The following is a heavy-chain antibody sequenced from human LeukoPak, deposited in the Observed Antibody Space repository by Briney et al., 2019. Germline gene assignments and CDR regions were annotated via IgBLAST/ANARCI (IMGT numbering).Heavy chain of an antibody. CDR3: ARVLIWDSYFDY. Sequence: GSAVTVPYKASGGTFNRYAISWVRQAPGQGLEWMGRIIPILGIANYAQKFQGRVTITADKSTSTAYMELSSLRSEDTAVYYCARVLIWDSYFDYWGQGTLVTVSS. V-gene: IGHV1-69*04. CDR1: GGTFNRYA. D-gene: IGHD1-26*01. CDR2: IIPILGIA. J-gene: IGHJ4*02.